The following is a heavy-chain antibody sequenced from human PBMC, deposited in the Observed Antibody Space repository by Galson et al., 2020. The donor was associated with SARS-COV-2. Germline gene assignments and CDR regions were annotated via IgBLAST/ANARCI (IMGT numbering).Heavy chain of an antibody. CDR3: ARDPAATTHLGDYLDYFDGMDV. J-gene: IGHJ6*02. V-gene: IGHV1-46*03. CDR2: INTSGGST. Sequence: ASVKVSCKPSGCTFTRYFLHWVRQAPGQGLEWMGMINTSGGSTSYAQKFQGRVTMTRDTSTRTVYMELSSMGSEDTAVYYCARDPAATTHLGDYLDYFDGMDVACQGTTVTFSS. CDR1: GCTFTRYF. D-gene: IGHD4-4*01.